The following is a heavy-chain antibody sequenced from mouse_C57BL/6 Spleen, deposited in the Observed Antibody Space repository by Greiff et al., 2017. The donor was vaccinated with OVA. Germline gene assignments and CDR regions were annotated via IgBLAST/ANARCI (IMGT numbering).Heavy chain of an antibody. J-gene: IGHJ2*01. CDR3: ARSGYDGYYFDY. D-gene: IGHD2-2*01. V-gene: IGHV1-18*01. CDR2: INPNNGGT. CDR1: GYTFTDYN. Sequence: EVQLQQSGPELVKPGASVKIPCKASGYTFTDYNMDWVKQSHGESLEWIGDINPNNGGTIYNQKFKGKATLTVDKSSSTAYMELRSLTSEDTAVYYCARSGYDGYYFDYWGQGTTLTVSS.